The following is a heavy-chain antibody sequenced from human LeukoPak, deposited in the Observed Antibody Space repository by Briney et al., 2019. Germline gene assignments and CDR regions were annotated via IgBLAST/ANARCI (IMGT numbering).Heavy chain of an antibody. D-gene: IGHD5-18*01. V-gene: IGHV4-59*08. CDR1: GGSINSYY. Sequence: SETLSLTCTVSGGSINSYYWSWIRQPPGKGLEWIGYIYYSGGTNYNPSLKSRVTISVDTSKNQFSLKLSSVTAADTAVYYCARHRGYSYGYDAFDIWGQGTMVTVSS. J-gene: IGHJ3*02. CDR2: IYYSGGT. CDR3: ARHRGYSYGYDAFDI.